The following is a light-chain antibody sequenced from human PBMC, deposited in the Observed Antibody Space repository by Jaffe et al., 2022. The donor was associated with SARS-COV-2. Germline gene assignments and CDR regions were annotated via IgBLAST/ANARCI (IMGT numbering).Light chain of an antibody. J-gene: IGKJ4*01. Sequence: EIVMTQSPATLSVSPGERATLSCRASESVSNKLAWYQQKPGQVPRLLIYGASTRATGIPARFSGSGSGTEFTLTISSLQSEDFVVYYCQQYNNWPRTFGGGTKVEIK. V-gene: IGKV3D-15*01. CDR2: GAS. CDR3: QQYNNWPRT. CDR1: ESVSNK.